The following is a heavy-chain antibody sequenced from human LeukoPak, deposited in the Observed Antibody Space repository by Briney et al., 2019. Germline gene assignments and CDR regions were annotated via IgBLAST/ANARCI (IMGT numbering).Heavy chain of an antibody. V-gene: IGHV1-8*03. CDR1: GYTFTSYD. J-gene: IGHJ4*02. CDR3: ARAWEYSYGCLDY. Sequence: ASVKVSCKASGYTFTSYDINWVRQATGQGLEWMGWMNPNSGNTGYAQKFQGRVTITRNTSISTAYMELSSLRSEDTAVYYCARAWEYSYGCLDYWGQGTLVTVSS. CDR2: MNPNSGNT. D-gene: IGHD5-18*01.